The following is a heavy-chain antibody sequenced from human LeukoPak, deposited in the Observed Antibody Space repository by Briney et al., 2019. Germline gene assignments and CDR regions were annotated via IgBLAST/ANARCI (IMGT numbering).Heavy chain of an antibody. V-gene: IGHV4-4*02. Sequence: PSETLSLTCAVSGGSISSSNWWSWVRQPPGKGLEWIGEIYHSGSTNYNPSLKSRVTISVDRSKNQFSLKLSSVTAADTAVYYCARDLGVRGKIDYWGQGTLVTVSS. CDR1: GGSISSSNW. D-gene: IGHD3-10*01. CDR2: IYHSGST. CDR3: ARDLGVRGKIDY. J-gene: IGHJ4*02.